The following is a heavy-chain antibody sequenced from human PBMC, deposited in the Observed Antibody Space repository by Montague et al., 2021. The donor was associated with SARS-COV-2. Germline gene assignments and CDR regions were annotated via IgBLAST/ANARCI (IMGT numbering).Heavy chain of an antibody. V-gene: IGHV4-39*01. D-gene: IGHD3-3*01. J-gene: IGHJ4*02. CDR1: GASISSRSYY. CDR2: KYYSGST. CDR3: AALPSGITVFGVVQGYYFDD. Sequence: SETLSLTCTVSGASISSRSYYWGWIRQPPGKGLEWIGYKYYSGSTYHNLTLKSPVTISVDTSKNQLSLKLSSVTAADTSVYYCAALPSGITVFGVVQGYYFDDWGQGTLVTVSS.